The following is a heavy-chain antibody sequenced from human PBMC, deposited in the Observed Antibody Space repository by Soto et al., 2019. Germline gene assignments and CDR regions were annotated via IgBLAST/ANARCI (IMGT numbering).Heavy chain of an antibody. J-gene: IGHJ4*02. CDR2: ISGSGGST. D-gene: IGHD3-10*01. Sequence: EVQLLESGGGLVQPGGSLRLSCAASGFTFSSYAMNWVRQAPGKGLEWVSAISGSGGSTYYADSVKGRFTISRDNSKNKLYLRRNSLRAEDPAVYYCAQGAVVRGVYDLDYWGQGTLVTVSS. CDR3: AQGAVVRGVYDLDY. V-gene: IGHV3-23*01. CDR1: GFTFSSYA.